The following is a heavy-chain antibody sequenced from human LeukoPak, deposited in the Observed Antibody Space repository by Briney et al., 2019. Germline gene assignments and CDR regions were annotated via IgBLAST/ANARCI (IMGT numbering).Heavy chain of an antibody. CDR1: GFTFSSCT. CDR2: ISSSSSYI. V-gene: IGHV3-21*01. Sequence: GGSLRLSCAASGFTFSSCTMNWVRQAPGNGLEWVSSISSSSSYIYYTDSVKGRFTISRDNAKNSLYLQMNSLRAEDTAVYYCARDGYYDSSGYVDYWGQGTLVAVSS. D-gene: IGHD3-22*01. J-gene: IGHJ4*02. CDR3: ARDGYYDSSGYVDY.